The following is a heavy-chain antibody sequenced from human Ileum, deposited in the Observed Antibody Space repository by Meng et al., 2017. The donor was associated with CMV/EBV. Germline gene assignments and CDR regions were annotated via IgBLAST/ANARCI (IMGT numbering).Heavy chain of an antibody. CDR3: ARGRDFWWEMDY. V-gene: IGHV4-34*02. J-gene: IGHJ4*02. Sequence: GQVRLGAAGLFHPSVILFLNWPVYTESFCDFFGGWSRQPPGRGLSWIGVRSHSGNTKYNPSLKSRVTISVDASKNQFSLNMRSVTAEDTAVYYCARGRDFWWEMDYTGQGTLVTVSS. D-gene: IGHD1-26*01. CDR1: TESFCDFF. CDR2: RSHSGNT.